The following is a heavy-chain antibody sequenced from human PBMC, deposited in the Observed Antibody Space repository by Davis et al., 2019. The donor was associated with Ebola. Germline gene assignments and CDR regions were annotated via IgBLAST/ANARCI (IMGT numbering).Heavy chain of an antibody. Sequence: MPSETLSLTCAVSGGSFSRYYWSWIRQPPGKGLEWIGEITHSGSTNYNPSLKSRVTISVDTSKNQFSLKLSSVTAADTAVYYCARLTGYYYYYGMDVWGQGTTVTVSS. V-gene: IGHV4-34*01. J-gene: IGHJ6*02. CDR2: ITHSGST. CDR3: ARLTGYYYYYGMDV. CDR1: GGSFSRYY.